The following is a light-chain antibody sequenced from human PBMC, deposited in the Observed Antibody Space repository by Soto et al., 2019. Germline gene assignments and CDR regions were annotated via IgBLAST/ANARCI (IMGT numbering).Light chain of an antibody. J-gene: IGKJ2*01. CDR1: QSISSY. Sequence: DIQMTQSPSSLSASVGDRVTITCRASQSISSYLNWYQQKPGKAPKLLIYAASSLQSGVPSRFSGSVSGTDFTLNISSLQPEDFATYYCRQSYSTPYTFGQGTKLEIK. CDR3: RQSYSTPYT. CDR2: AAS. V-gene: IGKV1-39*01.